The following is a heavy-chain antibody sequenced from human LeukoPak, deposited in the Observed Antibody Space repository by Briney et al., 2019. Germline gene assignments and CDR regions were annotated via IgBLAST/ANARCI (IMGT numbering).Heavy chain of an antibody. CDR1: GYSFTSYW. Sequence: GESLKISCKGSGYSFTSYWIGWARQMPGKGLEWMGIIYPGDSDTRYSPSFQGQVTISADKSISTAYLQWSSLKASDTAMYYCARISRDVYNAYDYYYMDVWGKGTTVTVSS. CDR3: ARISRDVYNAYDYYYMDV. V-gene: IGHV5-51*01. D-gene: IGHD5-24*01. CDR2: IYPGDSDT. J-gene: IGHJ6*03.